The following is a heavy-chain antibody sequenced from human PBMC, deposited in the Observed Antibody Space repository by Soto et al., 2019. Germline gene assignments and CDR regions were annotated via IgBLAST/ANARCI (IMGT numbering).Heavy chain of an antibody. Sequence: QLQLQESGPGLVKPSETLSLTCTVSGGSISSSSYYWGWVRQPPGKGLEWIGSIYYSGSTYYNPSLKSRVTISVDTSKNQSSLKLSSVTAADTAVYYCARGVVAVFVSWFDPWGQGTLVTVSS. D-gene: IGHD2-15*01. CDR1: GGSISSSSYY. J-gene: IGHJ5*02. V-gene: IGHV4-39*01. CDR2: IYYSGST. CDR3: ARGVVAVFVSWFDP.